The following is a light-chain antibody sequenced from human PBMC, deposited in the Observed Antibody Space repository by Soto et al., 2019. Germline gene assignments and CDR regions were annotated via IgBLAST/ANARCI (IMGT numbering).Light chain of an antibody. CDR3: QQYHSYPYT. J-gene: IGKJ2*01. V-gene: IGKV1-5*03. Sequence: DIQMTQSPSTLSASVGDRVTVTCRASQTINHWLAWYQQKPGKTPKFLIYRASSLESGVPSRVSGSGSATDFTLTTSGLQPDDLATYYCQQYHSYPYTFGQGTKVDIK. CDR2: RAS. CDR1: QTINHW.